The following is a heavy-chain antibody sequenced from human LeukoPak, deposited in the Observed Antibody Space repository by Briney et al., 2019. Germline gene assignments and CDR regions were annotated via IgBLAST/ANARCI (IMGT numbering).Heavy chain of an antibody. CDR3: AREPITIAVAGTAPGGDAFDI. CDR1: GGSVSSGSYY. Sequence: PSQTLSLTCTVSGGSVSSGSYYWSWIRQPPGKGLVWIGYIYYSGSTNYNPSLKSRVTISVDTSKNQFSLKLSSVTAADTAVYYCAREPITIAVAGTAPGGDAFDIWGQGTMVTVSS. J-gene: IGHJ3*02. V-gene: IGHV4-61*01. CDR2: IYYSGST. D-gene: IGHD6-19*01.